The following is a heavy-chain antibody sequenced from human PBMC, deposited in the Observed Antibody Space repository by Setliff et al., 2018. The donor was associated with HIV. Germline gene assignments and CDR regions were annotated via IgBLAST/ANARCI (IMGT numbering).Heavy chain of an antibody. CDR2: IWFDGSNK. V-gene: IGHV3-33*08. J-gene: IGHJ4*02. CDR3: ARLSRPRLPTAGPYFLDS. CDR1: GFTFSDYV. Sequence: GGSLRLSCVGSGFTFSDYVMHWVRQAPGTGLEWVAVIWFDGSNKYHSDSVKGRFTISRDNSKNTLYLEMNRLRIDDTAVYYCARLSRPRLPTAGPYFLDSWGQGTLVTVSS. D-gene: IGHD5-12*01.